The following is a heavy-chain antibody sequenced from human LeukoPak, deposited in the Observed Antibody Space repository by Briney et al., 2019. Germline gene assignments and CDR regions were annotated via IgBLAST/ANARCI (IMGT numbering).Heavy chain of an antibody. D-gene: IGHD5-24*01. J-gene: IGHJ4*02. CDR1: GGSISSSTYY. CDR2: IYYSGST. V-gene: IGHV4-39*07. CDR3: VRDGYNPIDY. Sequence: SETLSLTCTVSGGSISSSTYYWGWIRQPPGKGLEWIGTIYYSGSTYFNPSLKSRVTISVDTSKNQFSLKLSSLTAADTAVYYCVRDGYNPIDYWGQGTLVTVSS.